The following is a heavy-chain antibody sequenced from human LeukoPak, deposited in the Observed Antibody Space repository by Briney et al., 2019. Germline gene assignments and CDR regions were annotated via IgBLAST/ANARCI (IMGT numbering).Heavy chain of an antibody. Sequence: GRSLRLSCTASGFTFRSYGMHWVRQAPGKGLEWVAVTSFDGNKQYYGDSVRGRFTISRDNSMNMLYLHMNSLRADDTAVYYCARDGKRNFEWPNNWLDTWGQGDLVTVSS. CDR2: TSFDGNKQ. D-gene: IGHD3-9*01. J-gene: IGHJ5*02. CDR1: GFTFRSYG. CDR3: ARDGKRNFEWPNNWLDT. V-gene: IGHV3-30*03.